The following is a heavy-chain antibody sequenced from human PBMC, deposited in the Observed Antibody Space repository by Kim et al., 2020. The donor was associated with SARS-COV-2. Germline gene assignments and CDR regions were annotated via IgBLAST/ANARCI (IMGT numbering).Heavy chain of an antibody. V-gene: IGHV4-4*07. CDR2: VYTSGST. Sequence: SETLSLTCSVSGGSISSYYWSWIRQPAGKGLEWIGRVYTSGSTNYSPSLESRVTMSVDTSKNQFSLKLNSVTAVDTAVYYCAREAGGSRPFDYWGQGTLVTVSS. D-gene: IGHD1-26*01. CDR3: AREAGGSRPFDY. CDR1: GGSISSYY. J-gene: IGHJ4*02.